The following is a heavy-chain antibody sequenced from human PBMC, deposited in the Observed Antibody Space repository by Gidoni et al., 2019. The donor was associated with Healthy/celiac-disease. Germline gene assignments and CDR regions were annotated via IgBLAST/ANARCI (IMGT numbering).Heavy chain of an antibody. V-gene: IGHV1-46*01. Sequence: QVQLVQSGAEVKKPGASVKVSCKASGYTFTSYYLHWVRQAPGQGLEWMGIINPSGGSTSYAQKFQGRVTMTRDTSTSTVYMELSSLRSEDTAVYYCARAGPFGPYFDYWGQGTLVTVSS. D-gene: IGHD3-16*01. CDR3: ARAGPFGPYFDY. CDR2: INPSGGST. J-gene: IGHJ4*02. CDR1: GYTFTSYY.